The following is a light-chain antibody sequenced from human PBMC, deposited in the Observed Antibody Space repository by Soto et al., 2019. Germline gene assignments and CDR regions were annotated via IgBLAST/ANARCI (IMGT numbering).Light chain of an antibody. CDR3: MQALQTPVE. J-gene: IGKJ1*01. CDR2: LGS. CDR1: QSLLHSNGYNY. Sequence: DIVMTQSPLSLPVTPGEPASISCRSSQSLLHSNGYNYLDWYLQKPGQSPQLLIYLGSNRASGVPDRFSGSGSGTDFTLKISRVEAEDVGVYYCMQALQTPVEFGQGTKGEIK. V-gene: IGKV2-28*01.